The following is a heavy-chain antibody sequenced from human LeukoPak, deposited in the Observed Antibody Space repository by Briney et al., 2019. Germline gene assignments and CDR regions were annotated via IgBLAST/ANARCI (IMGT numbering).Heavy chain of an antibody. V-gene: IGHV3-33*01. CDR3: ARDGPHYDLDV. Sequence: GGSLRLSCAPSGFGFIGYGLHGVRQAPGKGLEWVAFIWFDGSNTNYADSVKGRFTISRDDSKNSLYLQMNSLRAEDTAIYYCARDGPHYDLDVWGQGTTVTVSS. J-gene: IGHJ6*02. D-gene: IGHD3-3*01. CDR2: IWFDGSNT. CDR1: GFGFIGYG.